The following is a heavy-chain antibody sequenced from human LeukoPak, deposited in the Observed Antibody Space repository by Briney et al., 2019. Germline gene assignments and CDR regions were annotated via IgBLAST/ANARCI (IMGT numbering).Heavy chain of an antibody. CDR2: IYHSGST. Sequence: SETPSLTCTVSGGSISSGGYYWSWIRQPPGKGLEWIGYIYHSGSTYYNPSLKSRVTISVDTSKNQFSLKLSSVTAADTAVYYCARDGAGGQWPFDYWGQGTLVTVSS. J-gene: IGHJ4*02. CDR3: ARDGAGGQWPFDY. CDR1: GGSISSGGYY. D-gene: IGHD6-19*01. V-gene: IGHV4-30-2*01.